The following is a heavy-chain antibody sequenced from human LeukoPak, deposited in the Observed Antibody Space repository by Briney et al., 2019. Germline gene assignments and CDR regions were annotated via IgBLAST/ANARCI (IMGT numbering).Heavy chain of an antibody. CDR2: INHSGST. CDR3: ARWTTVTRAFDF. V-gene: IGHV4-34*01. Sequence: NPSETLSLTCAVYGGSFSGYYWSWIRQPPGKGLVWIGEINHSGSTNYNPSLKSRVTMSVDTSKNQFSLTLNSVTAADTGVYYCARWTTVTRAFDFWGQGTLVTVSS. CDR1: GGSFSGYY. J-gene: IGHJ4*02. D-gene: IGHD4-17*01.